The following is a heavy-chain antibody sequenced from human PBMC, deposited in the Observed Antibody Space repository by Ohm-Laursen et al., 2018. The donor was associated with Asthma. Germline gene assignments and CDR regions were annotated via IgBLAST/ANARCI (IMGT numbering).Heavy chain of an antibody. D-gene: IGHD5-18*01. J-gene: IGHJ4*02. CDR3: ARGRYSYGQNPFFDY. V-gene: IGHV4-59*01. CDR2: IYYSGST. Sequence: GTLSLTCTVSGGSISSYYWSWIRQPPGKGLEWIGYIYYSGSTNYNPSLKSRVTISVDTSKNQFSLKLISVTAADTAVYYCARGRYSYGQNPFFDYWGQGTLVTVSS. CDR1: GGSISSYY.